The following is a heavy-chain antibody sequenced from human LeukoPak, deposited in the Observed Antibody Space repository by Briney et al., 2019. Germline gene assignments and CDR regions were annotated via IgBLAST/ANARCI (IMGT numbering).Heavy chain of an antibody. D-gene: IGHD4-23*01. J-gene: IGHJ4*02. CDR2: IQPRDSDA. Sequence: GESLKISCKGSGYTFTSNWIGWVRQMPGKGLEWMGIIQPRDSDARYSPSFRGQVTFSADKSASTADLQWSSLKASDTAIYYCARGLKTTVVTPFAYWGQGTLVTVSS. CDR1: GYTFTSNW. CDR3: ARGLKTTVVTPFAY. V-gene: IGHV5-51*01.